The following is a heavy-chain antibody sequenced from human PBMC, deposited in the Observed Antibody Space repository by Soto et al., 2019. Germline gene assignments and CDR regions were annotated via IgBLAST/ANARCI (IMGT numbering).Heavy chain of an antibody. J-gene: IGHJ4*02. Sequence: PSETLSLTCAVYGGSFSGYYWSWIRQPPGKGLEWIGEINHSGSTNYNPSLKGRVTISVDTSKNQFSLKLSSVTAADTAVYYCATLGSTYGNSFDNWGQGTLVTVSS. V-gene: IGHV4-34*01. CDR1: GGSFSGYY. CDR2: INHSGST. D-gene: IGHD5-18*01. CDR3: ATLGSTYGNSFDN.